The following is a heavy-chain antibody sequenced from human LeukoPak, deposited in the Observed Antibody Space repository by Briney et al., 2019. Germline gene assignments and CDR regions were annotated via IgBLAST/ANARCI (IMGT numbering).Heavy chain of an antibody. CDR3: AKGGYSSGWRNYFDY. CDR1: GFTFSSYG. J-gene: IGHJ4*02. CDR2: ISATGGST. D-gene: IGHD6-19*01. Sequence: GGSLRLSCAASGFTFSSYGITWVRQAPGKGLEWVSTISATGGSTYYANSVRGRFTISRDNSKDTLYLQMNSLRAEDTAVYYCAKGGYSSGWRNYFDYWGQGTLVTVSS. V-gene: IGHV3-23*01.